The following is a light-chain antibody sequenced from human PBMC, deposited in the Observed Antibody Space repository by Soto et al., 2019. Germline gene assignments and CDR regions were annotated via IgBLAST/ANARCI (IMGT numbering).Light chain of an antibody. CDR3: QQYSSYPLT. J-gene: IGKJ4*01. CDR1: QSISSG. Sequence: DIQMTQSPSTLSASVGDRVTITCRASQSISSGLAWYQQKPGKAPKLLSYKASSLESGGPSRFSGSGSGTEFTLTISSLQPDDFETYYCQQYSSYPLTFGGGTKVEIK. V-gene: IGKV1-5*03. CDR2: KAS.